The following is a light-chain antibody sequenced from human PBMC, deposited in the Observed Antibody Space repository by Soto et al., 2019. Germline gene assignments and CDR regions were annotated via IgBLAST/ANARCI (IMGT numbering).Light chain of an antibody. CDR2: RAS. V-gene: IGKV3-15*01. Sequence: GMTLSAATLSLTPGERATLSCRASQSLNGNVGWYQEKPGQAPRLLIYRASTRATGVPGRFSASGSGTDFTLTISSLQSEDFAVYYCQQYGSSGTFGQGTKVDIK. CDR3: QQYGSSGT. J-gene: IGKJ1*01. CDR1: QSLNGN.